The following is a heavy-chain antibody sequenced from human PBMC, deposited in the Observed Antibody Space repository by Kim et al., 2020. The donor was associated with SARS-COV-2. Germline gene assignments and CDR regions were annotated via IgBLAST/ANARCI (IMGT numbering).Heavy chain of an antibody. J-gene: IGHJ4*02. CDR1: GFTFSSYA. Sequence: GGSLRLSCSASGFTFSSYAMHWVRQAPGRGLEYVSAISSNGGSTYYADSVKGRFTISRDNSKNTLYLQMSSLRAEDTAVYYCTVWGDGYNNDYWGQGTLVTVSS. CDR2: ISSNGGST. D-gene: IGHD5-12*01. CDR3: TVWGDGYNNDY. V-gene: IGHV3-64D*06.